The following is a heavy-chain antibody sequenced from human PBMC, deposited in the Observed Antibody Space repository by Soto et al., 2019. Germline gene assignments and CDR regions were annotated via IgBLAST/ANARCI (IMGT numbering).Heavy chain of an antibody. CDR1: GFTFSSYA. Sequence: GGSLRLSCAASGFTFSSYAMHWVRQAPGKGLEWVAVISYDGSNKYYADSVKGRFTISRDNSKNTLYLQMNSLRAEDTAVCYCARDVFDPWGQGTLVTVSS. V-gene: IGHV3-30-3*01. CDR3: ARDVFDP. J-gene: IGHJ5*02. CDR2: ISYDGSNK.